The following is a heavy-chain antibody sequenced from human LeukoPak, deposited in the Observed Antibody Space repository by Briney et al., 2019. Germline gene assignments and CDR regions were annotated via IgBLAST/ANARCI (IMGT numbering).Heavy chain of an antibody. CDR2: IYYSGST. CDR3: AREDTAMAYFDY. J-gene: IGHJ4*02. V-gene: IGHV4-59*01. D-gene: IGHD5-18*01. Sequence: SETLSLTCTVSGGSISSYYWSWIRQPPGKGLEWIGYIYYSGSTNYNPSPKSRVTISVDTSKNQFSLKLSSVTAADTAVYYCAREDTAMAYFDYWGQGTLVTVSS. CDR1: GGSISSYY.